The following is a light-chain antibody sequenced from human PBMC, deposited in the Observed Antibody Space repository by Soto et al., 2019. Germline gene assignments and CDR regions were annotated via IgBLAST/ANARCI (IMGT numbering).Light chain of an antibody. V-gene: IGKV3-15*01. J-gene: IGKJ5*01. Sequence: EIVMTQSPATLSVSPGERSTLSFRASQSVSSNLAWYRQKPGQAPRLLIYGASTRATGIPARFSGSGSGTEFTLTISSLQSEDFAVYYCQQYNNWPITFGQGTRLEIK. CDR1: QSVSSN. CDR2: GAS. CDR3: QQYNNWPIT.